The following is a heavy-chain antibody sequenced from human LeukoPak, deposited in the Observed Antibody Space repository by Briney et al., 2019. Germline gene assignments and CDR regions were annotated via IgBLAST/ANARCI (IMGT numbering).Heavy chain of an antibody. V-gene: IGHV3-21*01. CDR1: GFTFSSYS. Sequence: GGSLRLSCAASGFTFSSYSMNWVRQAPGKGLEWVSSISSSSSYIYYADSVKGRFTISRNNAKNSLYLQMNSLRAEDTAVYYCARDQDSYGQDYYDSSGYYRWGQGTLVTVSS. CDR3: ARDQDSYGQDYYDSSGYYR. J-gene: IGHJ4*02. CDR2: ISSSSSYI. D-gene: IGHD3-22*01.